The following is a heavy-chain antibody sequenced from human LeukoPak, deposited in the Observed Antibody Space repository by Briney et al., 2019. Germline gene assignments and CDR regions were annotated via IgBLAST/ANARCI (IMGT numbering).Heavy chain of an antibody. CDR2: ISSSSTI. CDR1: GFTFSGYS. J-gene: IGHJ4*02. CDR3: ARVRGSYSADY. V-gene: IGHV3-48*04. D-gene: IGHD1-26*01. Sequence: PGGSLRLSCAASGFTFSGYSMNWVRQAPGKGLEWVSYISSSSTIYYADSVKGRFTISKDNAKNSLYLQMNSLRAEDTAVYYCARVRGSYSADYWGQGTLVTVSS.